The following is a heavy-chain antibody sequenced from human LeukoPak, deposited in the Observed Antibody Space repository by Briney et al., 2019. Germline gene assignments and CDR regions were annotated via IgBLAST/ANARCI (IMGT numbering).Heavy chain of an antibody. CDR2: IYYSGST. V-gene: IGHV4-59*01. D-gene: IGHD3-22*01. CDR3: ARAVSYYDSSGHDAFDI. CDR1: GYSISSYY. Sequence: SETLSLTCTVSGYSISSYYWSWIRQPPGKGLEWIGYIYYSGSTNYNPSLKSRVTISGDTSKNQFSLKLRSVTAADTAVYYCARAVSYYDSSGHDAFDIWGQGTMVTVSS. J-gene: IGHJ3*02.